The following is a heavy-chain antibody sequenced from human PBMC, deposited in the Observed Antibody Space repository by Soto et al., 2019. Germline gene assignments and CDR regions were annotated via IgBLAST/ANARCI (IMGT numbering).Heavy chain of an antibody. CDR1: GFTFSDYG. CDR3: AKDPLQLVSGLFDP. V-gene: IGHV3-33*06. J-gene: IGHJ5*02. D-gene: IGHD3-10*01. CDR2: IWNNGKNN. Sequence: PGGSLRLSCAPSGFTFSDYGFHWVRQAPGQGLEWLAVIWNNGKNNSHAESVRGRFTISRDNSKNILYLQMDSLRADDTAVYYCAKDPLQLVSGLFDPWGQGALVTVSS.